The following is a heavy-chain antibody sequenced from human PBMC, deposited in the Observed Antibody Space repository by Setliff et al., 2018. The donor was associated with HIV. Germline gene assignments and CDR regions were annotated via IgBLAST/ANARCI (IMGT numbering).Heavy chain of an antibody. J-gene: IGHJ4*01. CDR1: GFTVSSNY. D-gene: IGHD3-10*01. CDR2: IYSGGST. CDR3: AKRTSVGSLV. Sequence: TGGSLRLSCAASGFTVSSNYMTWVRQAPGKGLEWVSVIYSGGSTYYADSVKGRFTISRDNSKNTLYPQMNSLRAEDTAVYYCAKRTSVGSLVWGQGTLVTVSS. V-gene: IGHV3-53*01.